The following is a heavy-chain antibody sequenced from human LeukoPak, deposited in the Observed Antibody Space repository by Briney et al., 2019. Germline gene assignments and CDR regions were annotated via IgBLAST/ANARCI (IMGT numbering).Heavy chain of an antibody. J-gene: IGHJ6*03. CDR2: ISYDGSNK. CDR3: AKGPSSSWYIPFYYYYMDV. D-gene: IGHD6-13*01. V-gene: IGHV3-30*18. Sequence: GGSLRLSCAASGFTFSSYGMHWVRQAPGKGLEWVAVISYDGSNKYYADSVKGRFTISRDNSKNTLYLQMNSLRAEDTAVYYCAKGPSSSWYIPFYYYYMDVWGKGTTVTVSS. CDR1: GFTFSSYG.